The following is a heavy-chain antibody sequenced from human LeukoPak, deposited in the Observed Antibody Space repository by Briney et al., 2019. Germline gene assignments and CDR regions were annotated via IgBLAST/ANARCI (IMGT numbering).Heavy chain of an antibody. Sequence: PGGSLRLSCAASGFTFSSYAMHWVRQAPGKGLDWVAVIWYDGSKTLYADSVKGRFTISRDDSKNTLYLQMNSLRVEDTAMYYCAREASGYYRDFWGQGTLVTVSS. CDR1: GFTFSSYA. V-gene: IGHV3-33*08. J-gene: IGHJ4*02. CDR3: AREASGYYRDF. D-gene: IGHD3-3*01. CDR2: IWYDGSKT.